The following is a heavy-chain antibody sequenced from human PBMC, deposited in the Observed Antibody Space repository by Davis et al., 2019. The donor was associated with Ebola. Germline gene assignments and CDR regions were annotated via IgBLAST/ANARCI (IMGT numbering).Heavy chain of an antibody. V-gene: IGHV3-30*01. D-gene: IGHD4-17*01. Sequence: SLNISCVASEFTFRDYSMNWVRQAPGKGLERVAIISSDGSNRFYADSVKGRFTISRDNSKNTLYLQMNSLRPEDTATYYCATDADYGEYGWFDPWGQGTLVTVSS. J-gene: IGHJ5*02. CDR1: EFTFRDYS. CDR3: ATDADYGEYGWFDP. CDR2: ISSDGSNR.